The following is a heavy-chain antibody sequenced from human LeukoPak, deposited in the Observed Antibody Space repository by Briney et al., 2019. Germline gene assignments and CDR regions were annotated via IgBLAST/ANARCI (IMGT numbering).Heavy chain of an antibody. CDR1: GFTFSSYG. V-gene: IGHV3-30*18. J-gene: IGHJ4*02. CDR3: AKEWQNYDMMTCYYPYFDY. D-gene: IGHD3-9*01. Sequence: GGSLRLSCAASGFTFSSYGMHWVRQAPGKGLEWVAVISYDGSNKYYADSVRGRFTLSRDTSKNTLYMQMNTVRAADTPVYYSAKEWQNYDMMTCYYPYFDYWGQGTLVTVSS. CDR2: ISYDGSNK.